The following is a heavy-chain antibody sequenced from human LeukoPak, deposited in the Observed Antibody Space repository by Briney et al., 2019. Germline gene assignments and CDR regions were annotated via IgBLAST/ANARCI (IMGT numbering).Heavy chain of an antibody. CDR1: GFPFIEYS. J-gene: IGHJ4*02. CDR2: IGIDSGNT. Sequence: GGSLRLSCTASGFPFIEYSMNWVRQVPGKGQEGIAYIGIDSGNTKYADSVRGRFTISADKTKNSLYLQMNSLRVDDTAVYYCARDHNYAFDNWGQGTLVSVAS. CDR3: ARDHNYAFDN. V-gene: IGHV3-48*01. D-gene: IGHD1-1*01.